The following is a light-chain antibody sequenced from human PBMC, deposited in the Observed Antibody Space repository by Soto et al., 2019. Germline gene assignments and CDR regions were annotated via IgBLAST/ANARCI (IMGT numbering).Light chain of an antibody. CDR3: QLRSNWPPS. J-gene: IGKJ5*01. CDR1: QSVSSY. CDR2: GAS. V-gene: IGKV3-11*01. Sequence: ENMLTQSPATLSLTPGERATLSCRASQSVSSYLAWYQQKPGQAPRLLIYGASNRATGIPARFSGSGSGTDFTLTISSLEPEDFTLYYCQLRSNWPPSFGQGTRLEIK.